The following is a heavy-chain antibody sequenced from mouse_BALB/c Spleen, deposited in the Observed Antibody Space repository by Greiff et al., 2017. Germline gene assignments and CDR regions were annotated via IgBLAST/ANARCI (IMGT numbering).Heavy chain of an antibody. Sequence: VQLQQSGPELVKPGASVKISCKASGYSFTGYFMNWVKQSPGQGLEWIGRIYPYNGDTFYNQKFKGKATLTVDKSSSTAHMELLSLTSEDSAVYYCGRSRYDEGNAMDYWGQGTSVTVSS. V-gene: IGHV1-37*01. CDR3: GRSRYDEGNAMDY. CDR1: GYSFTGYF. D-gene: IGHD2-14*01. J-gene: IGHJ4*01. CDR2: IYPYNGDT.